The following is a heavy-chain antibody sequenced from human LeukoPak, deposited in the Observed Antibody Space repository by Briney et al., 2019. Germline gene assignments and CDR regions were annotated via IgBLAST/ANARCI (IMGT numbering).Heavy chain of an antibody. CDR2: IHYSGST. Sequence: KPSETLSLTCTVSGGSISSYYWNWIRQPPGEGLEWIGYIHYSGSTNYNPSLKSRVPISVDTSKNQFSLKLSSVTAADTAVYYCARRNGYSLDAFDIWGQGTMVTVSS. V-gene: IGHV4-59*08. CDR3: ARRNGYSLDAFDI. D-gene: IGHD5-24*01. CDR1: GGSISSYY. J-gene: IGHJ3*02.